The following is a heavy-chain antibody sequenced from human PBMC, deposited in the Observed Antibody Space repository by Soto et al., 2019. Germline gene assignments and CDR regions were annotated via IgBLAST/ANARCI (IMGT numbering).Heavy chain of an antibody. V-gene: IGHV3-23*01. Sequence: EVQLLESGGGLVQPGGSLRLSCAASGFTFTTYAMNWVRQAPGKGLEWVSAISGSGGSTYYADSVKGRFTISRDNSKNTLYLQMNSLRAEDTAVYYCPKEALGGATSDYWGQGTLVTVSS. J-gene: IGHJ4*02. CDR3: PKEALGGATSDY. D-gene: IGHD1-26*01. CDR1: GFTFTTYA. CDR2: ISGSGGST.